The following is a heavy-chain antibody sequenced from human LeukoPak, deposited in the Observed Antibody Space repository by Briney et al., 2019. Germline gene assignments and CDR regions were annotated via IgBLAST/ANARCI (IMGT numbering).Heavy chain of an antibody. CDR1: GGSISDYY. CDR3: ARDFLLQSEGLFDY. Sequence: SETLSLTCSVSGGSISDYYWNWIRQPPRKGLEWVGRFYISGSTNYNPSLKSRVTMSVDTSKNQFSLRLIHGTAAETAVYYCARDFLLQSEGLFDYWGQGTLVTVSS. D-gene: IGHD4-11*01. V-gene: IGHV4-4*07. J-gene: IGHJ4*02. CDR2: FYISGST.